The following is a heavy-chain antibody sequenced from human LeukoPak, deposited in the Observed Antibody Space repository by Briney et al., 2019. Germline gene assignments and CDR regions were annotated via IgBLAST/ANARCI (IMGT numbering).Heavy chain of an antibody. D-gene: IGHD5-18*01. V-gene: IGHV4-61*02. CDR1: GGSISSGSYY. CDR3: ARDSEWLWLRY. J-gene: IGHJ4*02. Sequence: SQTLSLTCTVSGGSISSGSYYWSWIRQPAGKGLEWIGRIYTSGSTNYNPSLKSRVTILVDTSKNQFSLKLSSVTAADTAVYYCARDSEWLWLRYWGQGTLVTVSS. CDR2: IYTSGST.